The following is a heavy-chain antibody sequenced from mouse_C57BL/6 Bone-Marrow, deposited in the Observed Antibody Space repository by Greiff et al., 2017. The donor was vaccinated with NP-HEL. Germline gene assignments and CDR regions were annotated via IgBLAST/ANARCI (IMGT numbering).Heavy chain of an antibody. D-gene: IGHD6-1*01. CDR1: GFTFSDYG. Sequence: DVKLVESGGGLVQPGGSVKLSCAASGFTFSDYGMAWVRQAPRKGPEWVAFISNLAYSIYYADTVTGRFTISRENAKNTLYLEMSSLRSEDTAMYYCARRQPHWYFDVWGTGTTVTVSS. CDR3: ARRQPHWYFDV. V-gene: IGHV5-15*01. CDR2: ISNLAYSI. J-gene: IGHJ1*03.